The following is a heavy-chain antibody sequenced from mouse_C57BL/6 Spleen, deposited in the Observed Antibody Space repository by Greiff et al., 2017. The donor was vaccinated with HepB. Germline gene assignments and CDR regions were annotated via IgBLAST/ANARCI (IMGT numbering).Heavy chain of an antibody. D-gene: IGHD1-2*01. CDR3: ARIHYYGTWYFDV. Sequence: QVQLQQSGPELVKPGASVKLSCKASGYTFTSYDINWVKQRPGQGLEWIGWIYPRDGSTKYNEKFKGKATLTVDTSSSTAYMELHSLTSEDSAVYFCARIHYYGTWYFDVWGTGTTVTVSS. CDR1: GYTFTSYD. V-gene: IGHV1-85*01. J-gene: IGHJ1*03. CDR2: IYPRDGST.